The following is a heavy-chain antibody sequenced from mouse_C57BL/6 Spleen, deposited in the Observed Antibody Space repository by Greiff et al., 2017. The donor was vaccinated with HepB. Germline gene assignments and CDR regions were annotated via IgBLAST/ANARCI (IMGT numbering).Heavy chain of an antibody. J-gene: IGHJ4*01. CDR2: IDPSDSET. Sequence: QVQLQQPGAELVRPGSSVKLSCKASGYTFTSYWMHWVKQRPIQGLDWIGNIDPSDSETHYNQKFKDKATLTVDKSSSTAYMQLSSLTSEDSAVYYCARYDYYAMDYWGQGTSVTVSS. V-gene: IGHV1-52*01. CDR3: ARYDYYAMDY. CDR1: GYTFTSYW.